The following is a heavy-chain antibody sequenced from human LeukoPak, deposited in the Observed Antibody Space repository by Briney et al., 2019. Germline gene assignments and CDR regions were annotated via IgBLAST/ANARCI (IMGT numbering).Heavy chain of an antibody. J-gene: IGHJ6*02. D-gene: IGHD3-9*01. CDR2: IIPILGIA. Sequence: GASVKVSCKASGGTFSSYAISWVRQAPGQGLEWMGRIIPILGIANYAQKFQGRVTITADKSTSTAYMELSSLRSEDTAVYYCARVIPLHFDWPGNDYYYGMDVWGQGTTVTVSS. CDR3: ARVIPLHFDWPGNDYYYGMDV. V-gene: IGHV1-69*04. CDR1: GGTFSSYA.